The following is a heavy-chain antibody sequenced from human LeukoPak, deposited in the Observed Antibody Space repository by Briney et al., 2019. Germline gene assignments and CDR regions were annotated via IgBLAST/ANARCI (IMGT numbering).Heavy chain of an antibody. V-gene: IGHV1-2*02. CDR1: GYTFTGYY. D-gene: IGHD2-15*01. CDR2: INPNSGGT. CDR3: ARVPRGYCSGGSCYTPGYFQH. J-gene: IGHJ1*01. Sequence: ASVKVCCKASGYTFTGYYMHWVRQAPGQGLEWMGWINPNSGGTNYAQKFQGRVTMTRDTSISTAYMELSRLRSDDTAVYYCARVPRGYCSGGSCYTPGYFQHWGQGTLVTVSS.